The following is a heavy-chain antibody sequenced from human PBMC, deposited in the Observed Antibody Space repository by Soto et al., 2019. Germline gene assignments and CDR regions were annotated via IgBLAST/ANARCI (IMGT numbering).Heavy chain of an antibody. V-gene: IGHV1-2*06. D-gene: IGHD6-6*01. CDR3: ARDPRPLWYFGY. J-gene: IGHJ4*02. CDR2: INPNSGEV. CDR1: GYTFIGYY. Sequence: QVQLVQSGAEVKKPGASVKVSCKASGYTFIGYYIHWVRQAPGQGLEWMGRINPNSGEVTYGETFHGRVTMTRDTSNNTAYMELTRQRSDDTAVYYCARDPRPLWYFGYWGQGTLVTVSS.